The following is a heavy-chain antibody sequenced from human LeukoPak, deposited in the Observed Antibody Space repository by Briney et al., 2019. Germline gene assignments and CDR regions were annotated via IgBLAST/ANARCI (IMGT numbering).Heavy chain of an antibody. CDR1: GFNLRTYC. V-gene: IGHV3-74*01. CDR3: ARDPGYYYYGMDV. Sequence: PGGSLRLSCAVTGFNLRTYCMHWVRHSPGRGLEWVARINGEGSRISYADSVRGRFPISRDNAKNTEYLQMNSLSAEDTALYYCARDPGYYYYGMDVWGQGTTVVVSS. J-gene: IGHJ6*02. CDR2: INGEGSRI.